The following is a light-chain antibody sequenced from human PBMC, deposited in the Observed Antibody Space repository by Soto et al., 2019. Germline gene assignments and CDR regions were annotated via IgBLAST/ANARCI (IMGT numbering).Light chain of an antibody. CDR1: SSTIESNF. V-gene: IGLV1-47*01. CDR2: RNN. J-gene: IGLJ2*01. Sequence: QSALTQPPSASGTPGQRVTISCSGTSSTIESNFVYWYQQFPGTAPRLLIYRNNQRPSGVPDRFSGSKSGTSASLAISALRSEDEADYYCTVWDDSLRGRLFGGGTKLTVL. CDR3: TVWDDSLRGRL.